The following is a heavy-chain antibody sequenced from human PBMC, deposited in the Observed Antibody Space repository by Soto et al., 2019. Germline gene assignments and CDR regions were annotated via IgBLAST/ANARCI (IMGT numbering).Heavy chain of an antibody. Sequence: QVQLQESGPGLVKPSQTLSLTCTVSGGSISSGGYYWSWIRQHPVKGLEWIGYIDYSGSTYYNPSLKGRVTLSVDTSKNQFYLKLRSVTAADTAVYYCARRGAASQFYWYFDLWGRGTPVTVSS. CDR3: ARRGAASQFYWYFDL. D-gene: IGHD6-6*01. CDR2: IDYSGST. CDR1: GGSISSGGYY. J-gene: IGHJ2*01. V-gene: IGHV4-31*03.